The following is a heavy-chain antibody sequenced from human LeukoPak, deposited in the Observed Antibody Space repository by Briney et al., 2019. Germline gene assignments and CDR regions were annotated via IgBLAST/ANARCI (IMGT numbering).Heavy chain of an antibody. J-gene: IGHJ4*02. CDR3: ARMRTAVTTFDY. CDR2: TDWHDSK. D-gene: IGHD4-17*01. CDR1: GFSLSTSGAC. V-gene: IGHV2-70*01. Sequence: SGPALVKPTQILTLTCTFSGFSLSTSGACVTWIRQPPGKALGCPAHTDWHDSKYYNTYNTSRKTRLTISKATSNTQVVLTMTTVDPVDTATYFCARMRTAVTTFDYWGQGTLVTVSS.